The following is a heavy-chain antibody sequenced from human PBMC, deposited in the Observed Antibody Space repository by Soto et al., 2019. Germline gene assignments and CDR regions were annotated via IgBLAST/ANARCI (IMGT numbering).Heavy chain of an antibody. J-gene: IGHJ4*02. CDR2: FYYSRDT. V-gene: IGHV4-39*01. CDR1: GDSISSGSSY. Sequence: SETLSLTCTVSGDSISSGSSYWGWVRQPPGKGLEWIGSFYYSRDTHYNPSLKSRATISVDTSKNQFSLKLSSVTAADRAVYYCARHLGPTGPNYWGQGILVTVSS. CDR3: ARHLGPTGPNY. D-gene: IGHD1-26*01.